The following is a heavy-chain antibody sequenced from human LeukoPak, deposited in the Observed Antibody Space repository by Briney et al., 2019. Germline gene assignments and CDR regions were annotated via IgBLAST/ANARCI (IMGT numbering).Heavy chain of an antibody. J-gene: IGHJ4*02. CDR3: ARGPSPLRGVPLGY. CDR1: GGSLITYY. Sequence: SETLSLTCTVPGGSLITYYWSWIRQPPGKGLEWIGSIYDSGTTNYNPSLKSRVSISVDTSKNQFSLKLSSVTAADTAVYYCARGPSPLRGVPLGYWGQGTLVTVSS. V-gene: IGHV4-59*12. D-gene: IGHD3-10*01. CDR2: IYDSGTT.